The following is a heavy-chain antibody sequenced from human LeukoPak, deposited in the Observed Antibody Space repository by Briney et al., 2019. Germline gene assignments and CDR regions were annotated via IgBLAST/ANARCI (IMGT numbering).Heavy chain of an antibody. CDR3: AKYGSGSYYPSRDYYYYGMDV. Sequence: GGSLRLSCAASGFTFSSYAMGWVRQAPGKGLEWVSAISGSGGSTYYADSVKGRFTISRDNSKNTLYLQMNSLRAEDTAVYYCAKYGSGSYYPSRDYYYYGMDVWGQGTTVTVSS. V-gene: IGHV3-23*01. D-gene: IGHD3-10*01. CDR1: GFTFSSYA. CDR2: ISGSGGST. J-gene: IGHJ6*02.